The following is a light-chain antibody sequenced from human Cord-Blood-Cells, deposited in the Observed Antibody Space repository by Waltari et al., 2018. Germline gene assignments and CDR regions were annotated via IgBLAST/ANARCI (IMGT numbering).Light chain of an antibody. J-gene: IGKJ2*01. CDR1: QSISSY. CDR3: QQSYSTPYT. CDR2: AAS. V-gene: IGKV1-39*01. Sequence: DIQMTQSPSSLSASVGDRVTITCRASQSISSYLNWYQQKPGKAPKPLIYAASSLQSVVPSRFGGSGSGTDFTLTISSLQPEDFATYYCQQSYSTPYTFGQGTKLEIK.